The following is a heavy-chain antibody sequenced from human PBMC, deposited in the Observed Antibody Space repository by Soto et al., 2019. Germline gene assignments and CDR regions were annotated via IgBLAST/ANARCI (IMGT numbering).Heavy chain of an antibody. D-gene: IGHD3-3*01. CDR3: AIEANYDFCSGYSLSIHH. CDR2: ISGSGGST. V-gene: IGHV3-23*01. CDR1: GFTFSSYA. J-gene: IGHJ1*01. Sequence: GGSLRLSCAASGFTFSSYAMSWVRQAPGKGLEWVSAISGSGGSTYYADSVKGRFTISRDNSKNTLYLQMNSLRAEDTAVYYCAIEANYDFCSGYSLSIHHWGQGTFVSVSS.